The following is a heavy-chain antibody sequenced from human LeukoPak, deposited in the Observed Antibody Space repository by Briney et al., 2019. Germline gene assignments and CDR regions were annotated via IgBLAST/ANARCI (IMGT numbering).Heavy chain of an antibody. D-gene: IGHD2-15*01. CDR3: ARVSCSGGSCYFGH. Sequence: GGSLGLSCAASGFTFSSYAMHWVRQAPGKGLEWVAVISYDGSNKYYADSVKGRFTISRDNSKNTLYLQMNSLRVGDTAVYYCARVSCSGGSCYFGHWGQGTLVTVSS. CDR2: ISYDGSNK. CDR1: GFTFSSYA. V-gene: IGHV3-30*14. J-gene: IGHJ4*02.